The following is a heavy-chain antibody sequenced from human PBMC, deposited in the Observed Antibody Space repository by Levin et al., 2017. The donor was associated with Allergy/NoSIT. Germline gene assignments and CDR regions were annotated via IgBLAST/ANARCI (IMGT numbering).Heavy chain of an antibody. Sequence: LSLTCAASGFAFLNYYIDWVRPAPGKGLEWVGRSRNKANSYNRNYAASVKGRFTISRDESKNSLLLQMDSLTIDDTAVYYCVREKGGRAYNFDYWGQGTLVTVSS. CDR3: VREKGGRAYNFDY. D-gene: IGHD4-11*01. CDR1: GFAFLNYY. J-gene: IGHJ4*02. CDR2: SRNKANSYNR. V-gene: IGHV3-72*01.